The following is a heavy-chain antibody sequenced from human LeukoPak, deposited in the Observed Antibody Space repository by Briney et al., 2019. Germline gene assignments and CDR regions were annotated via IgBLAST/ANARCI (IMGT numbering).Heavy chain of an antibody. CDR1: GYTLTELS. D-gene: IGHD5-18*01. J-gene: IGHJ4*02. CDR3: ARAYSYGYSISDY. CDR2: FDPEDGET. V-gene: IGHV1-24*01. Sequence: VASVKVSCKVSGYTLTELSMHWVRQAPGKGLEWMGGFDPEDGETIYAQKLQGRVTMTTDTSTSTAYMELRSLRSDDTAVYYCARAYSYGYSISDYWGQGTLVTVSS.